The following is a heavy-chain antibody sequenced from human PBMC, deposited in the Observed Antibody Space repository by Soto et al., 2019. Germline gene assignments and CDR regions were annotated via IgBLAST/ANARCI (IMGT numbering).Heavy chain of an antibody. Sequence: GGSLRLSCAASGFTYNTYGMNGVRQVPGKWLMCVSRIYSDVSTARYADSVKGRFTISRDNAKNTVYLQMNSLRAEDTAVYYCARSGGDYNYYYDMDVWGQGTTVTVSS. V-gene: IGHV3-74*01. CDR2: IYSDVSTA. CDR1: GFTYNTYG. D-gene: IGHD2-21*02. J-gene: IGHJ6*02. CDR3: ARSGGDYNYYYDMDV.